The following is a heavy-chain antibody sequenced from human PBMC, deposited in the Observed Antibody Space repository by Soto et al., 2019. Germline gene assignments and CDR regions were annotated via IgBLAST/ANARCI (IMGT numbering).Heavy chain of an antibody. CDR3: AKDGRHCSGGSCHQGH. V-gene: IGHV1-8*01. CDR1: GYPFTSYD. D-gene: IGHD2-15*01. J-gene: IGHJ4*02. CDR2: INPTSEYT. Sequence: ASVKVSCKASGYPFTSYDINWLRQAPGQGLEWVGWINPTSEYTPHAQKFQGRVTLTREISTATAYRELSSRTSEDTAVYYCAKDGRHCSGGSCHQGHWGQGTLVTVSS.